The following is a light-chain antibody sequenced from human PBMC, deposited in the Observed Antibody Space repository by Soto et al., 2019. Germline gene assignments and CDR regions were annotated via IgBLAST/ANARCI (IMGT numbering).Light chain of an antibody. J-gene: IGKJ1*01. V-gene: IGKV1-5*03. Sequence: DIQLTQSPSTLSASVGDRVTITCRASQSITNWLAWYQQKPGKAPKVLIHMASSLKSGVPSRFSGSGSGTEFTLTITSPQPDDSATYYCQQYNSYWTFGQGTKVEIK. CDR1: QSITNW. CDR2: MAS. CDR3: QQYNSYWT.